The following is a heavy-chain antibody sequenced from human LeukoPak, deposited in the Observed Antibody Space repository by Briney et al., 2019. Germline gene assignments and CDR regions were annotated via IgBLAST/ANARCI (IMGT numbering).Heavy chain of an antibody. J-gene: IGHJ4*02. CDR2: IKYDGDEK. CDR1: GFIFSTYW. Sequence: GGSLRLSCAASGFIFSTYWMTWVRQAPGKGLEWVATIKYDGDEKFYVDSVTGRFTISGDNAKNSLYLQMNSLTAEDTALYYCARGVYQFDYWGQGTLVTVSS. CDR3: ARGVYQFDY. D-gene: IGHD3-16*02. V-gene: IGHV3-7*01.